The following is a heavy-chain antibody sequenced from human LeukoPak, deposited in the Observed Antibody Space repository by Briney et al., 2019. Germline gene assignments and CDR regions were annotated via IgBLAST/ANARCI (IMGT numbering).Heavy chain of an antibody. D-gene: IGHD7-27*01. V-gene: IGHV3-48*04. CDR3: ARAISGDYDLPGGAFDI. Sequence: GGSLRLSCAASGFTFSSYNVDWVRQAPGKGLEWVSYISSSSRTIYYADSVKGRFTISRDNAKNSLYLQMNSLRAEDTAVYYCARAISGDYDLPGGAFDIWGQGTMVTVSS. J-gene: IGHJ3*02. CDR2: ISSSSRTI. CDR1: GFTFSSYN.